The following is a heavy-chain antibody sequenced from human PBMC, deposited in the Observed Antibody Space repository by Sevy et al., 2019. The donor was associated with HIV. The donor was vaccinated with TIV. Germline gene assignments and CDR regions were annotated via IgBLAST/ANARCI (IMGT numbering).Heavy chain of an antibody. J-gene: IGHJ4*02. Sequence: GGSLRLSCAASGFTVNSNYMTWVRQAPGKGLEGVSVIHSDDTTYHADSVKDRFTISRDNSKNTLYLQMNSLRAEDTAVYYCAKGGSTSGYYLNYFAYWGQGTLVTVSS. D-gene: IGHD3-22*01. CDR3: AKGGSTSGYYLNYFAY. V-gene: IGHV3-66*01. CDR1: GFTVNSNY. CDR2: IHSDDTT.